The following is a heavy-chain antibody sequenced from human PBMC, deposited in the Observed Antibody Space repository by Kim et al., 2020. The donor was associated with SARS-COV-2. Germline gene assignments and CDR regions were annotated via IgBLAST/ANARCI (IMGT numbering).Heavy chain of an antibody. CDR1: GGSFSGYY. Sequence: SETLSLTCAVYGGSFSGYYWSWIRQPPGKGLEWIGEINHSGSTNYNPSLKSRVTISVDTSKNQFSLKLSSVTAADTAVYYCARDLYGDHRRHYYYYYYMDVWGKGTTVTVSS. CDR3: ARDLYGDHRRHYYYYYYMDV. CDR2: INHSGST. V-gene: IGHV4-34*01. J-gene: IGHJ6*03. D-gene: IGHD4-17*01.